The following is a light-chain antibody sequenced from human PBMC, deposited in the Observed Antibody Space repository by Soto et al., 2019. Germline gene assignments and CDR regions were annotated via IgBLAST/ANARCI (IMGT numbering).Light chain of an antibody. J-gene: IGLJ7*01. CDR3: SSYTSSSAPSAV. V-gene: IGLV2-14*01. Sequence: QSALTQPASVSGSPGQSITISCTGTSSDVGGYNYVSWYQQHPGKAPKLMIYDVSNRPSGVSNRFSGSKSGNTASLTISGLQAEDEADYFRSSYTSSSAPSAVFGGGTQLTVL. CDR1: SSDVGGYNY. CDR2: DVS.